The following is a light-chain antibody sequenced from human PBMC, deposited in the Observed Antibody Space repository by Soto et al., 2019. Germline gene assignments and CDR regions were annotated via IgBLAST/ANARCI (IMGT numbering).Light chain of an antibody. CDR3: QQRSNR. CDR1: QSVSRS. V-gene: IGKV3-11*01. Sequence: EIVLTQSPATLSLSPGDRAVLSCRASQSVSRSLTLYQHKPGQAPRLVIYDASTRATGILRRFSGSGSGTDFTLTISSVEPEDFAVYYCQQRSNRFGGGTKVDIK. J-gene: IGKJ4*01. CDR2: DAS.